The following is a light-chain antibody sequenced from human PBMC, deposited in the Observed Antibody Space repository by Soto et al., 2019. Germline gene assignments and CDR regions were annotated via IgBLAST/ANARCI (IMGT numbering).Light chain of an antibody. CDR3: QQYNNWPET. CDR1: QSVSSN. CDR2: GAS. V-gene: IGKV3-15*01. J-gene: IGKJ1*01. Sequence: EIGMTQSPATLSVSPGERATLSCRASQSVSSNLAWYQQKPGQAPRLLIYGASTRATGIPARFSGSGSGTEFTLTISSLQSEDFAVYYCQQYNNWPETFGQGTKVDI.